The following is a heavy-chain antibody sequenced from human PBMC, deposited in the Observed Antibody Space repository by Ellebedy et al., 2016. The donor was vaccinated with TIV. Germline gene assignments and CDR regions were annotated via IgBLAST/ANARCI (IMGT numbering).Heavy chain of an antibody. CDR1: GGSFSVYP. CDR2: IVPVSDTT. Sequence: SVKVSXKASGGSFSVYPVNWVRQVPGQGLERVGAIVPVSDTTDYAQKFRDTVTITADESTSTAYLAMSSLKSEDTAVYYCATGSTTEFGFDPWGQGTPVTVSS. J-gene: IGHJ5*02. CDR3: ATGSTTEFGFDP. D-gene: IGHD1-1*01. V-gene: IGHV1-69*13.